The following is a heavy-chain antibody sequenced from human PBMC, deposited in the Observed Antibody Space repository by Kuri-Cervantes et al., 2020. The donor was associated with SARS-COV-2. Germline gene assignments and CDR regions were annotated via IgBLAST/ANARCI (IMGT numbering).Heavy chain of an antibody. D-gene: IGHD2-21*01. CDR1: GFTFSSYA. J-gene: IGHJ4*02. CDR2: ISGSGGST. Sequence: GESLKISCAASGFTFSSYAMSWVRQAPGKGLEWVSAISGSGGSTYYADSVKGRFTISRGISKSTVFLEMDSLRAEDTAVYYCAKDGGYSPHGPDFWGQGTLVTVSS. CDR3: AKDGGYSPHGPDF. V-gene: IGHV3-23*01.